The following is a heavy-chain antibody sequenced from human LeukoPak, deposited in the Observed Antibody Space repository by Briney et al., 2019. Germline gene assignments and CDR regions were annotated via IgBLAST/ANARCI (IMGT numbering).Heavy chain of an antibody. CDR1: GGSISSSSYY. CDR3: ARKPIVNSAWYYFDY. D-gene: IGHD3-22*01. CDR2: IYYSGTT. J-gene: IGHJ4*02. Sequence: SETLSLTCTVSGGSISSSSYYWGWIRQPPGKGLEWIGNIYYSGTTFYNPSLESRVTVYVDMSKNQFSLMLRSVTAADMAVYYCARKPIVNSAWYYFDYWGQGTLVTVSS. V-gene: IGHV4-39*07.